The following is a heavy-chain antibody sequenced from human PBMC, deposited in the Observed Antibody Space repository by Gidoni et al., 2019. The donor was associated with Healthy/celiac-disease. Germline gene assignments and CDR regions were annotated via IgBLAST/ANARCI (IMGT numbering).Heavy chain of an antibody. CDR3: ARDGEDSYYYYGMDV. CDR2: IYTSGST. CDR1: GGSISSYH. D-gene: IGHD7-27*01. J-gene: IGHJ6*02. V-gene: IGHV4-4*07. Sequence: QVQLQESCPGLAKPSETLSLTCTVSGGSISSYHWSWIRQPAGKVLQWIGRIYTSGSTNYNPSLQGRVTMSVDTSKTQFTLKLSSVTAADTAVYYCARDGEDSYYYYGMDVWGQGTTVTVSS.